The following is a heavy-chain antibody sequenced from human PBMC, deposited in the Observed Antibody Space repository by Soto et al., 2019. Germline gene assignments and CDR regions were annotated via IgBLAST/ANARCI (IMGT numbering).Heavy chain of an antibody. V-gene: IGHV4-61*01. CDR2: IYDGGGS. CDR1: GASVTSGLYY. D-gene: IGHD3-16*01. Sequence: QVQLQESGPGLVKPAETLSLTCSVSGASVTSGLYYWTWIRQPPGRGLEWMGFIYDGGGSNYSPSLRGRVTRSVDSSKTQFSLNLTSVTAADTAVYYCARADGREFDYDDVWGTRGDWFDPWGQGTLVTVSS. CDR3: ARADGREFDYDDVWGTRGDWFDP. J-gene: IGHJ5*02.